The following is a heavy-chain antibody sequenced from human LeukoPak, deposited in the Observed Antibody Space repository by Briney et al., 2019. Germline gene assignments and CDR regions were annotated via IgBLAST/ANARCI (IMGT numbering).Heavy chain of an antibody. CDR2: IHYSGST. Sequence: PSETLSLTCTVSGGSISSSSYYWGWIRQPPGKGLEWIGSIHYSGSTNYNPSLKSRVTISVDTSKNQFSLKLSSVTAADTAVYYCARDFYYGSGSYWWFLGRNYYYYMDVWGKGTTVTISS. CDR1: GGSISSSSYY. CDR3: ARDFYYGSGSYWWFLGRNYYYYMDV. D-gene: IGHD3-10*01. J-gene: IGHJ6*03. V-gene: IGHV4-39*07.